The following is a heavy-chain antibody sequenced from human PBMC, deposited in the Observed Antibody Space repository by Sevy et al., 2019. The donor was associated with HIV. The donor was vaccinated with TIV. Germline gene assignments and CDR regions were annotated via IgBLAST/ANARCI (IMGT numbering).Heavy chain of an antibody. CDR3: STDPIIVLLVTDGMDV. CDR2: IKSTPDGGTT. Sequence: GSLRLSCTASGFTFTHAWMSWVRQAPGKGLEWVGRIKSTPDGGTTDYAAPVKGRFTISRDDSKNTLYLQMNSLKTEDTAVYYCSTDPIIVLLVTDGMDVWGQGTTVTVSS. J-gene: IGHJ6*02. D-gene: IGHD2-8*02. V-gene: IGHV3-15*01. CDR1: GFTFTHAW.